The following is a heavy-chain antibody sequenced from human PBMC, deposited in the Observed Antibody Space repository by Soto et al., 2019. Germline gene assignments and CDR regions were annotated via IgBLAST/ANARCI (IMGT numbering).Heavy chain of an antibody. Sequence: GGSLRLSCAGSGFMFSVYTMNWVRQAPWKGLEWVSSINSDSSTIYHADSVKGRFTISRDNAKNSLDLQMNSLRDEDTAVYNCARSYYYDGTAYYYDYWGQGA. CDR3: ARSYYYDGTAYYYDY. J-gene: IGHJ4*02. D-gene: IGHD3-22*01. V-gene: IGHV3-48*02. CDR2: INSDSSTI. CDR1: GFMFSVYT.